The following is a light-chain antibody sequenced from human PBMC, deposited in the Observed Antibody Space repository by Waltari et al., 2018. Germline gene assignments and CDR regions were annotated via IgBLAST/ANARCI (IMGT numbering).Light chain of an antibody. CDR1: TSDVGNYDL. J-gene: IGLJ1*01. V-gene: IGLV2-23*02. CDR3: CSYAGRGTYV. CDR2: EVI. Sequence: QSALTQPASVSGTLGQSITISCTGTTSDVGNYDLVSWYQQHPGKAPKLLICEVIKRHSGVSSRLSGSKSGNTASLTSSGLQAEDEADYYCCSYAGRGTYVFGSGTKVTVL.